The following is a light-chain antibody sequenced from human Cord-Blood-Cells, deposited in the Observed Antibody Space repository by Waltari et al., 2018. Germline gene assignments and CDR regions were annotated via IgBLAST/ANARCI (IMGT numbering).Light chain of an antibody. Sequence: QSALTQPASVSGSPGQSITISCTGTSSDVGRYNLVSWYQQHPGKAPKLMIYEGSTRPSGVANRCSGAKSGNTASLTISGLQAEDEADYYCCSDAGSSTYVVFGGGTKLTVL. J-gene: IGLJ2*01. V-gene: IGLV2-23*01. CDR2: EGS. CDR1: SSDVGRYNL. CDR3: CSDAGSSTYVV.